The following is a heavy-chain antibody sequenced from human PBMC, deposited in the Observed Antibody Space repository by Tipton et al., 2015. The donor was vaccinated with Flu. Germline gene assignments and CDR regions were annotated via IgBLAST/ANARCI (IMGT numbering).Heavy chain of an antibody. Sequence: GLVKPSETLPLTCAVSGYSISSGYYWGWIRQPPGKGLEWIGSIYHSGSTYYNPSLKSRVTMSVDTSKNQFSLKLSSVTAADTAVYYCARHTYCSGGSCALDYWGQGTLVTVSS. V-gene: IGHV4-38-2*01. CDR1: GYSISSGYY. D-gene: IGHD2-15*01. CDR3: ARHTYCSGGSCALDY. CDR2: IYHSGST. J-gene: IGHJ4*02.